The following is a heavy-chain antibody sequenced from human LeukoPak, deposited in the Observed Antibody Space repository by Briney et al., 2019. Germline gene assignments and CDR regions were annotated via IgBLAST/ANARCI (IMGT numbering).Heavy chain of an antibody. CDR3: AREGHDYFDY. J-gene: IGHJ4*02. Sequence: PGGSLRLSCAASGFTFSSYWMHWVRQAPGEGLVWVSRINSDGSSTSYADSVKGRFTISRDNAKNTLYLQMNSLRAEDTAVYYCAREGHDYFDYWGQGTLVTVSS. V-gene: IGHV3-74*01. CDR1: GFTFSSYW. CDR2: INSDGSST.